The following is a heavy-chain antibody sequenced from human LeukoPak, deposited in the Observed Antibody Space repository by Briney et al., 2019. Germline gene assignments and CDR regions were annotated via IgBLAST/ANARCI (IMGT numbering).Heavy chain of an antibody. CDR2: ISWNSGSI. CDR3: AKDNRRHYTSGPNPDSLH. CDR1: GFIFNNYA. Sequence: GGSLRLSCAGSGFIFNNYAMHWVRQPPGKGLEWVSGISWNSGSIDYADSVKGRFTISRDNAKNSLYLQMSSLRVEDTAFYYCAKDNRRHYTSGPNPDSLHWGQGALVTVSS. D-gene: IGHD6-19*01. V-gene: IGHV3-9*01. J-gene: IGHJ4*02.